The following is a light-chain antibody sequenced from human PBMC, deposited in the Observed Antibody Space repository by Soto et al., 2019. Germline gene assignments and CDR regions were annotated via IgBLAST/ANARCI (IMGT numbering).Light chain of an antibody. CDR3: QTWGTGIRV. CDR2: LNSDGRH. J-gene: IGLJ3*02. V-gene: IGLV4-69*01. Sequence: QSVLTQSPSASASLGASVKLTCTLSSGHSSYAIAWHQQQPEKGPRYLMKLNSDGRHSKGDGIPDCFSGSSSGAERYLTISSLQSEDEADYYCQTWGTGIRVFGGGTKLTVL. CDR1: SGHSSYA.